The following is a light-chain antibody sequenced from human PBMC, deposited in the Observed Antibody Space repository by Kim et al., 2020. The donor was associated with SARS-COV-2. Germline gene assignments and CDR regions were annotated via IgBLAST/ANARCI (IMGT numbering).Light chain of an antibody. CDR3: QQYNGC. CDR2: GAS. CDR1: QSISNW. Sequence: SALSASVGDRVTITSRASQSISNWLAWYQQKPGKAPRLLIYGASNLESGVPTRFGGSGSGTEFTLTISSLQPDDFATYYCQQYNGCFGQGTKLEI. V-gene: IGKV1-5*01. J-gene: IGKJ2*01.